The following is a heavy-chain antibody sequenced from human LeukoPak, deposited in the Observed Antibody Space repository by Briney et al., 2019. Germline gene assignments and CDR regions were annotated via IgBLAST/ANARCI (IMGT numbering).Heavy chain of an antibody. CDR3: AHPAWELTL. Sequence: PSETLSLTCAVYGGSFSGYYWSGLRQPPGKGLEWTGEINHSGSTNYNSSLKSRVTISVDTSKNQFSLKLSSVTAADTAVYYCAHPAWELTLWGQGTLVTVSS. D-gene: IGHD1-26*01. V-gene: IGHV4-34*01. J-gene: IGHJ4*02. CDR2: INHSGST. CDR1: GGSFSGYY.